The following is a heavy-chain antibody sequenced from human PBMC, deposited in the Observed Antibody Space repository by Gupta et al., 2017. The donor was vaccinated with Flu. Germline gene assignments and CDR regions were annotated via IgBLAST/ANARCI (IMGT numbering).Heavy chain of an antibody. J-gene: IGHJ3*02. CDR3: AREGKLVVGSTSNAFDN. CDR1: GGSISSRSYY. V-gene: IGHV4-39*02. Sequence: QVQLQESGPGLVKLSETLSLTCTVSGGSISSRSYYWGWIRQPPGKGLEWIGYIYYSGNTYYNPSLKSRVTISVDTSKNQFSLKLSSVTAADTAVYYCAREGKLVVGSTSNAFDNWGQGTMVTVSS. D-gene: IGHD1-26*01. CDR2: IYYSGNT.